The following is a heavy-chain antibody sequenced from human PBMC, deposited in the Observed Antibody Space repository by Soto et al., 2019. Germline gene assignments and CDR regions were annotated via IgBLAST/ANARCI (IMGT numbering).Heavy chain of an antibody. CDR2: LSGSGGST. V-gene: IGHV3-23*01. J-gene: IGHJ4*02. D-gene: IGHD3-16*01. CDR1: GFTFSSYD. CDR3: AKGWGDY. Sequence: EVQVLESGGALVQPGGSLRLSCAASGFTFSSYDMSWVRQAPGKGLEWVSGLSGSGGSTYYADSVKGRFPISRDNSKNTLYLQMNSLRAEDTAVYYCAKGWGDYWGQGTLVTVSS.